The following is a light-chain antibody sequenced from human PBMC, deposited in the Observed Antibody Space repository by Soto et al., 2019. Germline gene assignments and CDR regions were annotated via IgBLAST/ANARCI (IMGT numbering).Light chain of an antibody. Sequence: AIQMTQSPSSLSASVGDRVTITCRASQGIRNDLGWYQQKPGKAPKLLIHSASSLQSGVPSRFSGSGSGTDFTLTISSLQPEDFATYYCLQDYNYPLTFGGGTKVEIK. CDR2: SAS. J-gene: IGKJ4*01. V-gene: IGKV1-6*01. CDR1: QGIRND. CDR3: LQDYNYPLT.